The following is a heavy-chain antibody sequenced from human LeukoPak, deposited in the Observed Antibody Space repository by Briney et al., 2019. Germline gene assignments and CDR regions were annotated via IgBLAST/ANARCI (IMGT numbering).Heavy chain of an antibody. CDR1: GGSFSSYY. J-gene: IGHJ4*02. CDR2: IYYSGST. V-gene: IGHV4-39*01. Sequence: SETLSLTCAVYGGSFSSYYWGWIRQPPGKGLEWIGSIYYSGSTYYNPSLKSRVTISVDTSKNQFSLKLSSVTAADTAVYYCARLFKGSWGQGTLVTVSS. CDR3: ARLFKGS.